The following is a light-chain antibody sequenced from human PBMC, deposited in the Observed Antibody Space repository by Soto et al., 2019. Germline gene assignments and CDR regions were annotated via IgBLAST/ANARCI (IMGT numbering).Light chain of an antibody. CDR1: QSVSSNY. CDR2: GIS. CDR3: QQSYSTPQT. J-gene: IGKJ1*01. Sequence: EIVLTQSPGTLSLSPGERATLSCRASQSVSSNYFAWYQQKPGQAPRLLIYGISIRATGIPDRFSGSGSGTDFTLAISSLQPEDFATYYCQQSYSTPQTFGQGTKVDIK. V-gene: IGKV3-20*01.